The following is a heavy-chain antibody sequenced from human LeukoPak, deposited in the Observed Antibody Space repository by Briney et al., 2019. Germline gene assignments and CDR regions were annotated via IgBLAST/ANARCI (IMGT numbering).Heavy chain of an antibody. CDR3: ARDEQLVQGLLDY. J-gene: IGHJ4*02. CDR1: GFTFSSYS. V-gene: IGHV3-21*01. CDR2: ISSSSSYI. D-gene: IGHD6-6*01. Sequence: PGGSLRLSCAASGFTFSSYSMNWVRQAPGKGLEWVSSISSSSSYIYYADSVKGRFTISRDNAKNSLYLQMNSLRAEDTAAYYCARDEQLVQGLLDYWGQGTLVTVSS.